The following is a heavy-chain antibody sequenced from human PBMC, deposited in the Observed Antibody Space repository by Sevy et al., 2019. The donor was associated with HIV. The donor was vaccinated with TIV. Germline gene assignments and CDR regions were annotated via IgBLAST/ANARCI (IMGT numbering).Heavy chain of an antibody. D-gene: IGHD3-9*01. CDR1: GFTFSGYA. Sequence: GGSLRLSCAASGFTFSGYAMHWVRQAPGKGLEWVAVISYDGSNKYYADSVKGRFTISRDNSKNTLYLQMNSLRAEDTAVYYCARGPLFGYDILTGYYDYWGQGTLVTVSS. J-gene: IGHJ4*02. CDR2: ISYDGSNK. CDR3: ARGPLFGYDILTGYYDY. V-gene: IGHV3-30-3*01.